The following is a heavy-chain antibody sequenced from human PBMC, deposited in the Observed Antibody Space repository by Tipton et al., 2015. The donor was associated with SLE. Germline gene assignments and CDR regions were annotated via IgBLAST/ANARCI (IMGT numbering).Heavy chain of an antibody. CDR3: ARGALRGLWDY. V-gene: IGHV4-4*02. Sequence: GLVKPSGTLSLTCAVSGGSITSDDWLNWVRQAPGKGLEWIGYVYTSGSTNYNPSLKSRVTISVDTSKNLFSLKLSSVTAADTAVYYCARGALRGLWDYWGQGTLVTVSS. CDR2: VYTSGST. CDR1: GGSITSDDW. J-gene: IGHJ4*02. D-gene: IGHD2/OR15-2a*01.